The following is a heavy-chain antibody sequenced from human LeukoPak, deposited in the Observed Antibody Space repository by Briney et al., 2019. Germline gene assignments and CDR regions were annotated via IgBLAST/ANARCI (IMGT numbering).Heavy chain of an antibody. V-gene: IGHV3-30*04. CDR1: GFTFSSYA. CDR2: ISYDGSNK. CDR3: ARDSAMVTADDPYFDY. J-gene: IGHJ4*02. D-gene: IGHD5-18*01. Sequence: PGGSLRLSCAASGFTFSSYAMHWIRQAPGKGLEWVAVISYDGSNKYYADSVRGRFTISRDNSKNTLYLQMNSLRAEDTAVYYCARDSAMVTADDPYFDYWGQGTLVTVSS.